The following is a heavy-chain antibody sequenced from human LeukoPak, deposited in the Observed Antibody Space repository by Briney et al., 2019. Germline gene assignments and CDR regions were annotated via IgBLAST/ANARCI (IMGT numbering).Heavy chain of an antibody. J-gene: IGHJ4*02. CDR1: GFIFTNYF. V-gene: IGHV3-7*01. Sequence: GGSLRLSCAVSGFIFTNYFMSWVRQAPGKGLEWVASIKHDGSEKYYVDSVRGRFTISRDNTMNSLYLQMSSLRAEDTAVYYCATDRGWRTSGYYLYYFEYWGQGTLVTYSS. CDR3: ATDRGWRTSGYYLYYFEY. CDR2: IKHDGSEK. D-gene: IGHD3-3*01.